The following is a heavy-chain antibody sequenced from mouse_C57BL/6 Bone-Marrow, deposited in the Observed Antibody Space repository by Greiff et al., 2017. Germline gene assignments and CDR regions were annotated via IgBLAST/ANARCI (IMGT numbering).Heavy chain of an antibody. CDR3: ARLECDGSSGDWYFDV. CDR2: IYPRDGST. CDR1: GYTFTSYD. V-gene: IGHV1-85*01. J-gene: IGHJ1*03. D-gene: IGHD1-1*01. Sequence: QVQLKESGPELVKPGASVKLSCKASGYTFTSYDMNWVKQRPGQGLEWIGWIYPRDGSTKYNEKFKGKATLTVDTSSSTAYMELHSLTSEDSAVYFCARLECDGSSGDWYFDVGGTGTTATVSA.